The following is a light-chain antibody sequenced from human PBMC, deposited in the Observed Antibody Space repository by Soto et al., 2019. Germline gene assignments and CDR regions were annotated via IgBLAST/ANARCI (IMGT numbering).Light chain of an antibody. V-gene: IGLV2-23*03. Sequence: QSALTQPDSVSGSPGQSITISWTGTSSDVGSNNLVSWYQQQPGKAHKLMIYEGSKRPSGVSNRFSGSKSGNTASLTISGLQAEDDADYYCCSYAGSSTFVVFGGGTKLTVL. CDR1: SSDVGSNNL. CDR2: EGS. CDR3: CSYAGSSTFVV. J-gene: IGLJ2*01.